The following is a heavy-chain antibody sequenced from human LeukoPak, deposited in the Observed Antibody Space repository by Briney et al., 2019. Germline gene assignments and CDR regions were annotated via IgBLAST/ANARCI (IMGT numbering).Heavy chain of an antibody. Sequence: GGSLRLSCAASGISFGDYYMSWIRQAPGKGLEWVSYISSSGSTKYYADSVKGRFTISRDNAKNSLYLQMKSLRAEDTAVYYCASPARANAFDLWARGTMVTVSS. CDR1: GISFGDYY. CDR3: ASPARANAFDL. V-gene: IGHV3-11*01. CDR2: ISSSGSTK. J-gene: IGHJ3*01.